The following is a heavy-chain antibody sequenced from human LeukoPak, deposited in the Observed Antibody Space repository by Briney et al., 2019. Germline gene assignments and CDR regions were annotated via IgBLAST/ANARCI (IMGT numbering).Heavy chain of an antibody. Sequence: GGSLRLSCAASGFIFSSYSMKWVRQAPGKGVEWVSSISSSRTYIYYADSVKGRFTISRDNAKNSLYLQMNSLRAEDTAVYYCARDGVHDPPFDYWGQGTLVTVSS. J-gene: IGHJ4*02. CDR1: GFIFSSYS. D-gene: IGHD1-1*01. V-gene: IGHV3-21*06. CDR2: ISSSRTYI. CDR3: ARDGVHDPPFDY.